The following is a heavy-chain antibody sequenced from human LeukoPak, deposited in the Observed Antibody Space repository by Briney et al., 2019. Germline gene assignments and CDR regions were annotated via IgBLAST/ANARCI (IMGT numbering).Heavy chain of an antibody. CDR1: GFTFSSHW. J-gene: IGHJ4*02. Sequence: GGSLRLSCVASGFTFSSHWMTWVRQAPGKGLEWVATINQDGTEKYYVDSVNGRFTISRDNAKKSLYLQMNSLRAEDTAVYYCARDTPVSAGYFDYWGRGILVTVSS. CDR3: ARDTPVSAGYFDY. V-gene: IGHV3-7*01. CDR2: INQDGTEK. D-gene: IGHD2-21*02.